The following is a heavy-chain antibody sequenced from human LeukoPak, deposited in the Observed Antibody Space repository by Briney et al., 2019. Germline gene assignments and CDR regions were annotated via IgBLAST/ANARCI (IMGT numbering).Heavy chain of an antibody. D-gene: IGHD4-23*01. CDR3: ARDGRTTVVTWANDY. Sequence: GGSLRPSCAASGFTFSDYYMSWLRQAPGKGLEWVSYISSSGSTIYYADSVKGRFTTSRDNAKNSLYLQMNSLRAEDTAVYYCARDGRTTVVTWANDYWGQGTLVTVSS. CDR1: GFTFSDYY. CDR2: ISSSGSTI. V-gene: IGHV3-11*04. J-gene: IGHJ4*02.